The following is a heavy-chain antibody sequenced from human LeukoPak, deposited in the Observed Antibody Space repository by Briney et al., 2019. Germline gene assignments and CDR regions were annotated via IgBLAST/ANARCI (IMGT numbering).Heavy chain of an antibody. V-gene: IGHV4-59*12. Sequence: PSETLSLTCTVSGGSISSYYWSWIRQPPGKGLEWIGYIYYSGSTNYNPSLKSRVTISVDTSKNQFSLKLSSVTAADTAVYYCARVRGYSSSWYRAGYYYYYMDVWGKGTTVTVSS. CDR3: ARVRGYSSSWYRAGYYYYYMDV. CDR1: GGSISSYY. CDR2: IYYSGST. D-gene: IGHD6-13*01. J-gene: IGHJ6*03.